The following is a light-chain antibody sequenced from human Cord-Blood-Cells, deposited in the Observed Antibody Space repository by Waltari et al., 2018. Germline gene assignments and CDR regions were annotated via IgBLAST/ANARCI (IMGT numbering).Light chain of an antibody. CDR1: QSISSY. J-gene: IGKJ3*01. CDR2: AAS. CDR3: QQSYSTLCT. Sequence: DIQMTQSPSSLSASVGDRVTITCRASQSISSYLNWYQQKPGKAPKLLIYAASSLQSGVPSRCSGSGSGTDFTLTSSSLQPEDFATYYCQQSYSTLCTFGPGTKVDIK. V-gene: IGKV1-39*01.